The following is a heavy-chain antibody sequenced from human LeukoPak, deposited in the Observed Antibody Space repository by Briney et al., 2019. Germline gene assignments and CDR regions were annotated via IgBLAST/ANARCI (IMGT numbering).Heavy chain of an antibody. V-gene: IGHV4-59*01. J-gene: IGHJ4*02. CDR1: GGSISSYY. D-gene: IGHD2-2*01. Sequence: SETLSLTCTVSGGSISSYYWSWIRQPPGKGLEWIGYIYYSGSTNYNPSLKSRVTISVDTSKNQFSLKLSSVTAADTAVYYCARGGYCSSTSCYEFDYWGQGTLVTVSS. CDR2: IYYSGST. CDR3: ARGGYCSSTSCYEFDY.